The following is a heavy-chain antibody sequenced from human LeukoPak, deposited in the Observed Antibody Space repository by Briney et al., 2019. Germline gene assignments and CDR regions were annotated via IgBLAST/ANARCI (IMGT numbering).Heavy chain of an antibody. CDR3: AKEIYCSGGTCYKAFDY. Sequence: GGSLRLSCAASGFTFSSYGIHWVRQAPGKGLEWVAAISYDGSNKYYADSVKGRFTISRDNSKNTLYLQMNSLRAEDTAVYYCAKEIYCSGGTCYKAFDYWGQGTLVTVSS. V-gene: IGHV3-30*18. D-gene: IGHD2-15*01. CDR1: GFTFSSYG. J-gene: IGHJ4*02. CDR2: ISYDGSNK.